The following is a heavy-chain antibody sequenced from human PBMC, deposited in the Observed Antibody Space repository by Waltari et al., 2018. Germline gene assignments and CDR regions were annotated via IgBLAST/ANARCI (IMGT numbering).Heavy chain of an antibody. D-gene: IGHD3-16*01. CDR1: GGSFSGYY. CDR3: AGDGNLISLMAFDI. Sequence: QVQLQQWGAGLLKPSETLSLTCAVYGGSFSGYYWSWIRQPPGKGLEWIGEINHSGSTNYNPSLKSRVTISVDTSKNQFSLKLSSVTAADTAVYYCAGDGNLISLMAFDIWGQGTMVTVSS. J-gene: IGHJ3*02. V-gene: IGHV4-34*01. CDR2: INHSGST.